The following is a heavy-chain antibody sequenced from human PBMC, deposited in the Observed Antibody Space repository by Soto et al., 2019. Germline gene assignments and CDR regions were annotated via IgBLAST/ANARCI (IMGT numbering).Heavy chain of an antibody. Sequence: QVQLVQSGAEVKKPGSSVKVSCKASGGTVNSYTINWMRQAPGQGLEWMGGIVPNFGTPKYAQKFQGRVTMTADESTSTAYMELTSLRSEDTAVYYCAREDDTSGYYSWFDPWGQGTLVTVSS. CDR2: IVPNFGTP. V-gene: IGHV1-69*01. CDR3: AREDDTSGYYSWFDP. J-gene: IGHJ5*02. CDR1: GGTVNSYT. D-gene: IGHD3-22*01.